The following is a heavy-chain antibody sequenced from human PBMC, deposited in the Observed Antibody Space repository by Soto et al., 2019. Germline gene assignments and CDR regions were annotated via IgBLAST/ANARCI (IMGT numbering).Heavy chain of an antibody. Sequence: GASVKVSCKASGYTFTSYYIHWVRQAPGQGLEWMGIINPSGGSTSYAQKFQGRVTMTRDTSTSTVYMELSSLRSEDTAVYYCARVPDYGDYVSHYYYGMDVWGQGTTVTVSS. V-gene: IGHV1-46*01. CDR3: ARVPDYGDYVSHYYYGMDV. CDR1: GYTFTSYY. CDR2: INPSGGST. D-gene: IGHD4-17*01. J-gene: IGHJ6*02.